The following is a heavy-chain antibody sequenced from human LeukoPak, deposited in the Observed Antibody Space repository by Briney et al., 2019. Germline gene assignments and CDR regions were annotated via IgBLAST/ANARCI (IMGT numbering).Heavy chain of an antibody. CDR3: ARVYDYVWGSYRYNPDAFDI. D-gene: IGHD3-16*02. CDR1: GYTFTSYD. CDR2: MNPNSGNT. J-gene: IGHJ3*02. Sequence: GASVKVSCKASGYTFTSYDMNWVRQATGQGLEWMGWMNPNSGNTGYAQKFQGRVTMTRNTSISTAYMELSSLRSEDTAVYYCARVYDYVWGSYRYNPDAFDIWGQGTMVTVSS. V-gene: IGHV1-8*01.